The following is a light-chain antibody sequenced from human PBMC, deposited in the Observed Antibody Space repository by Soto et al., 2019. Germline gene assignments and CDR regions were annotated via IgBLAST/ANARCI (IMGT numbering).Light chain of an antibody. CDR3: QQRKNWPPLT. J-gene: IGKJ4*01. V-gene: IGKV3-11*01. CDR2: DAS. CDR1: QSVDIY. Sequence: EVVLTQSPATLSLSPGERATLSCRASQSVDIYLAWYQQKPGQAPRLLIYDASNRATGIPARFSGSGSGTDFTLNISSLEPEDFAVYYCQQRKNWPPLTFGGGTRVEIK.